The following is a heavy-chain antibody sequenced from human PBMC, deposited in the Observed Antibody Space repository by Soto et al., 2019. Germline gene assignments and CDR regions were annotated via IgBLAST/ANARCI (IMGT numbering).Heavy chain of an antibody. CDR2: IYYSGST. CDR1: GGSISSGGYY. J-gene: IGHJ4*02. D-gene: IGHD3-10*01. CDR3: ARESSQGTDYFDY. Sequence: SETLSLTCTVSGGSISSGGYYWSWIRQHLGKGLEWIGYIYYSGSTYYNPSLKSRVTISVDTSKNQFSLKLSSVTAADTAVYYCARESSQGTDYFDYWGQGTLVTVSS. V-gene: IGHV4-31*03.